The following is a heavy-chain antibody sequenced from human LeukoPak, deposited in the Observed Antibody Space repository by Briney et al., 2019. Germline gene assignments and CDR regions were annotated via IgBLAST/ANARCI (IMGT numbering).Heavy chain of an antibody. CDR2: IYTSGST. J-gene: IGHJ4*02. D-gene: IGHD6-13*01. Sequence: SETLSLTCTVPGGSINNYYWSWIRQPAGKGLEWIGRIYTSGSTNYNPSLKSRVTMSVDTSKNQFSLKLSSVTAADTAVYYCARSRPGYSSSWWGLDYWGQGTLVTVSS. CDR3: ARSRPGYSSSWWGLDY. V-gene: IGHV4-4*07. CDR1: GGSINNYY.